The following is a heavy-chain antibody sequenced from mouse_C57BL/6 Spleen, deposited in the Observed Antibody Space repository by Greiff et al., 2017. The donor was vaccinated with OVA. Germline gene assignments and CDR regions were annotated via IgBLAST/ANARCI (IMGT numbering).Heavy chain of an antibody. Sequence: EVQLQESGPELVKPGASVKIPCKASGYTFTDYNMDWVKQSHGKSLEWIGDINPNNGGTIYNQKFKGKATLTVDKSSSTAYMELRSLTSEDTAVYYCARPYYSNYWYFDVWGTGTTVTVSS. J-gene: IGHJ1*03. CDR2: INPNNGGT. CDR3: ARPYYSNYWYFDV. V-gene: IGHV1-18*01. CDR1: GYTFTDYN. D-gene: IGHD2-5*01.